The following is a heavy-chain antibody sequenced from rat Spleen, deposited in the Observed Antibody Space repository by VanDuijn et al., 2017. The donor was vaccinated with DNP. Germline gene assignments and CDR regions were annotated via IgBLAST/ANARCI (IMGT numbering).Heavy chain of an antibody. CDR2: INKDRRPI. D-gene: IGHD1-11*01. J-gene: IGHJ2*01. CDR3: ARGPNYGDYADYFDS. V-gene: IGHV4-2*01. CDR1: GFNFNDYW. Sequence: EVKLVESGGGLVQPGRSLKLSCAASGFNFNDYWMGWVRQAPGKGLEWIGEINKDRRPIKYIPSLKDKITISRDNAQNTLYLQMSKLVSADTAVYYCARGPNYGDYADYFDSWGQGVMVTVSS.